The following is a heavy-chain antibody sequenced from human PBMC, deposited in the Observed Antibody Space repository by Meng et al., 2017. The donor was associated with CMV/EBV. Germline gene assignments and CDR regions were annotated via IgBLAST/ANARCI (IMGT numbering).Heavy chain of an antibody. CDR2: IYYSGST. V-gene: IGHV4-31*02. CDR1: GGAISSGGYY. D-gene: IGHD3-10*01. J-gene: IGHJ4*02. CDR3: ARDPNYGSGSPDY. Sequence: VSGGAISSGGYYWSWIRQHPGKGLEWIGYIYYSGSTYYNPSLKSRVTISVDTSKNQFSLKLSSVTAADTAVYYCARDPNYGSGSPDYWGQGTLAPSPQ.